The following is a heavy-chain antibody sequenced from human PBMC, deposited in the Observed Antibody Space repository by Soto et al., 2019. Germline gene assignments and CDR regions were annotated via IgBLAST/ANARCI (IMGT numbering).Heavy chain of an antibody. Sequence: SETLSLTCTVSGGSISSYYWSWIRQPPGKGLEWIGYIYYNGRTNYNPSLESRVTISLDTSKSQFSLKLSSVSAADTAVYYCARDGSGYDFWSGPCFFDYWGPGTLVTVSS. CDR1: GGSISSYY. J-gene: IGHJ4*02. V-gene: IGHV4-59*01. CDR3: ARDGSGYDFWSGPCFFDY. CDR2: IYYNGRT. D-gene: IGHD3-3*01.